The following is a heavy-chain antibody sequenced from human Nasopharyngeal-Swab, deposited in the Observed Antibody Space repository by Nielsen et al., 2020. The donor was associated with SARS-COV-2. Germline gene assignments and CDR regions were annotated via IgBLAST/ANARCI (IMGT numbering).Heavy chain of an antibody. J-gene: IGHJ4*02. CDR3: ARGPVLYGSGSYYNGFDY. V-gene: IGHV1-18*04. Sequence: ASVKVSCKASGYTFTSYGISWVRQAPGQGLEWMGWIGTYNGNTDYAQNLQGRVTMTTDTSTSTAYMELRSLRSDDTAVYYCARGPVLYGSGSYYNGFDYWGQGTLVTVSS. CDR1: GYTFTSYG. CDR2: IGTYNGNT. D-gene: IGHD3-10*01.